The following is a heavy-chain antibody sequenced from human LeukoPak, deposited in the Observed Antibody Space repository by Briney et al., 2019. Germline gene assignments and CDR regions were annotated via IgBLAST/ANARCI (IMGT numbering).Heavy chain of an antibody. CDR1: GFTFSSYW. CDR3: ASGVRGVILLDY. Sequence: GGSLRLSCAASGFTFSSYWMSWVRQAPGKGLEWVANIKQDGSEKYYVDSVKGRFTISRDDAKNSLYLQMNSLRAEGTAVYYCASGVRGVILLDYWGQGTLVTVSS. V-gene: IGHV3-7*03. J-gene: IGHJ4*02. CDR2: IKQDGSEK. D-gene: IGHD3-10*02.